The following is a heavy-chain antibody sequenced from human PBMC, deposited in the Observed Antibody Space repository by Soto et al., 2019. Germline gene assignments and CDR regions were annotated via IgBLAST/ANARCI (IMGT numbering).Heavy chain of an antibody. CDR2: INHSGST. CDR1: GGSFSGYY. V-gene: IGHV4-34*01. D-gene: IGHD6-19*01. J-gene: IGHJ4*02. CDR3: ARALPPPRLGPSGDIDY. Sequence: SETLSLTCAVYGGSFSGYYWSWIRQPPGKGLEWIGEINHSGSTNYNPSLKSRVTISVDTSKNQFSLKLSSVTAADTAVYYCARALPPPRLGPSGDIDYWGQGTLVTVSS.